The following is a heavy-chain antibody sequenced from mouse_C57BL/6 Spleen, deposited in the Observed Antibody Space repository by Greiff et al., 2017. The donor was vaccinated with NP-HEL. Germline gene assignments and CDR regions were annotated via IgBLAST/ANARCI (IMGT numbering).Heavy chain of an antibody. CDR1: GYTFTSYW. CDR2: IYPSDSET. Sequence: QVQLQQPGAELVRPGSSVKLSCKASGYTFTSYWMDWVKQRPGQGLEWIGNIYPSDSETHYNQKFKDKATLTVDKSSSTAYMQLSSLTSEDSAVYYCARSIYDGYYWYFDVWGTGTTVTVSS. V-gene: IGHV1-61*01. D-gene: IGHD2-3*01. CDR3: ARSIYDGYYWYFDV. J-gene: IGHJ1*03.